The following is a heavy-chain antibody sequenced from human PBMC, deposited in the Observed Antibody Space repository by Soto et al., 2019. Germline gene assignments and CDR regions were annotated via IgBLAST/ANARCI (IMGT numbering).Heavy chain of an antibody. CDR3: AKGKTSGWYYFDF. Sequence: EVQILESGGGLVQPGGSLRLSCAASGFTFDSCAMSWVRQAPGKGLEWILGISGSGGSTYYADSMKGRFTISRDNSKNTLYLQMNSLRADDTAVYYCAKGKTSGWYYFDFWGQGTLVTVSS. CDR1: GFTFDSCA. D-gene: IGHD6-19*01. CDR2: ISGSGGST. V-gene: IGHV3-23*01. J-gene: IGHJ4*02.